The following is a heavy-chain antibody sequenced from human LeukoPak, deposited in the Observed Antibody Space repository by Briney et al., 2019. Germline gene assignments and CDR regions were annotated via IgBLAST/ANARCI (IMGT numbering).Heavy chain of an antibody. D-gene: IGHD3-22*01. J-gene: IGHJ4*02. CDR3: RGAYYDSGGPEYYFDY. Sequence: GGSLRLSCAASGFTFSGSALHWVRQASGKGLEWVGRIRGKGDSYSTAYAASVKGRFTISSDDSKNTAYLQMNSLKTEDTAVYYCRGAYYDSGGPEYYFDYWGQGTLVTVSS. CDR1: GFTFSGSA. CDR2: IRGKGDSYST. V-gene: IGHV3-73*01.